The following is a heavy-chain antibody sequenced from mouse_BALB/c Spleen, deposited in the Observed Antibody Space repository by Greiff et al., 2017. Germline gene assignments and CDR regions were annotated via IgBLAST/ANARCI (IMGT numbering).Heavy chain of an antibody. CDR2: IDPANGNT. CDR1: GFNIKDTY. J-gene: IGHJ1*01. Sequence: VQLQQSGAELVKPGASVKLSCTASGFNIKDTYMHWVKQRPEQGLEWIGRIDPANGNTKYDPKFQGKATITADTSSNTAYLQLSSLPSEDTAVCYCARGNFDVWGAGTTVTVSS. V-gene: IGHV14-3*02. CDR3: ARGNFDV.